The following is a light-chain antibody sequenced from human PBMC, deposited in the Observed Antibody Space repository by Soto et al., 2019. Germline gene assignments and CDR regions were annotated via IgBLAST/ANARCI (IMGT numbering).Light chain of an antibody. J-gene: IGLJ1*01. Sequence: QSVLTQPASVSGSPGQSIAISCTGTSGDIGGYNYVSWYQQHPGRAPKLMIYDVSNRPLGVSTRFSGSKSDNTASLTISGLQPEDEGDYYCLSYTTSRTYVFGPGTKVTVL. V-gene: IGLV2-14*03. CDR3: LSYTTSRTYV. CDR2: DVS. CDR1: SGDIGGYNY.